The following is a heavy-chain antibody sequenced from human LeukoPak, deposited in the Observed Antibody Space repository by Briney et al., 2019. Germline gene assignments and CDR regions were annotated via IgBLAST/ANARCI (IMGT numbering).Heavy chain of an antibody. CDR3: ARVDSHDAFDI. V-gene: IGHV4-39*07. D-gene: IGHD2-15*01. Sequence: PSETLSLTCTVSGGSISSYSYYCGWIRQPPGKGLEWIGSIYYSGITYYNPSLKSRVTISVDTSKNQFSLKLSSMTAADTAVYYCARVDSHDAFDIWGQGTMVTVSS. CDR2: IYYSGIT. CDR1: GGSISSYSYY. J-gene: IGHJ3*02.